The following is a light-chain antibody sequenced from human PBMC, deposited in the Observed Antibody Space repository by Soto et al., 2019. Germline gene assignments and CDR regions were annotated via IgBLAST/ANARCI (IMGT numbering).Light chain of an antibody. CDR3: QYYGSPSWT. CDR2: GAS. Sequence: EIVLTQSPGTLSLSPGERATLSCRASQSVSSRNLAWYQPKPGQAPRVLIFGASSRASGLPDRFSGSGSGTAFTLTISRLEPEDVAVYYCQYYGSPSWTFGQGTKVDIK. CDR1: QSVSSRN. V-gene: IGKV3-20*01. J-gene: IGKJ1*01.